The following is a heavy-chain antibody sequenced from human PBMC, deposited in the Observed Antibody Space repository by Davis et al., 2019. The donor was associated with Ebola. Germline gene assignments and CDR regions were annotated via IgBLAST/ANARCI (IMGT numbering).Heavy chain of an antibody. CDR1: GYSINSSDW. D-gene: IGHD3-22*01. V-gene: IGHV4-28*01. CDR3: ARGFSMKAVAQNGYMDV. Sequence: PSETLSLTCTVSGYSINSSDWWGWIRQSPGKGLEYIGIFLYGGTTHSSPSLKSRVTMSIDTSQNQFSLELTSVTAADTATYYCARGFSMKAVAQNGYMDVWGKGTTVTVSS. CDR2: FLYGGTT. J-gene: IGHJ6*03.